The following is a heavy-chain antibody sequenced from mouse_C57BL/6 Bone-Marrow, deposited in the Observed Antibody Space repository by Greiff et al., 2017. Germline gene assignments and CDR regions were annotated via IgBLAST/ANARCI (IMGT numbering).Heavy chain of an antibody. CDR3: AATVVADWYFDV. CDR2: ISYSGST. J-gene: IGHJ1*03. CDR1: GYSITSGYD. Sequence: EVQLVESGPGMVKPSQSLSLTCTVTGYSITSGYDWHWIRHFPGNKLEWMGYISYSGSTNYNPSLKSRISITHDTSKNHFFLKLNSVTTEDTATYYCAATVVADWYFDVWGTGTTVTVS. V-gene: IGHV3-1*01. D-gene: IGHD1-1*01.